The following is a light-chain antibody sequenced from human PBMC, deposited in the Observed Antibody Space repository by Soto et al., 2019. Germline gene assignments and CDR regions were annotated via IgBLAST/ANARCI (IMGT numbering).Light chain of an antibody. CDR3: QQYYDTLRT. V-gene: IGKV4-1*01. Sequence: DVVRTQSPDSLAVSLGERATINCRSIQSVLFRSNNKNYHAWYQQKPGQPPKLLISWASSRESVVPDRFSGSGFGTDFTLTTNSLQAEDVAVYYCQQYYDTLRTFGLGTKVEIK. J-gene: IGKJ1*01. CDR1: QSVLFRSNNKNY. CDR2: WAS.